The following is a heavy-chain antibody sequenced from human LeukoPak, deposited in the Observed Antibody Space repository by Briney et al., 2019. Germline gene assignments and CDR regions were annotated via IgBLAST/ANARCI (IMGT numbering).Heavy chain of an antibody. Sequence: GPLRLSCAASGFIFSSYAMSWVRQAPGKGLEWVSYGGSGGSTYYADSVKGRFTVSRDNSKSTLYLQMNSLTAEDTAVYYCAKMRGQYYHSYYMDAWGKGTTVTVSS. J-gene: IGHJ6*03. CDR3: AKMRGQYYHSYYMDA. V-gene: IGHV3-23*01. CDR1: GFIFSSYA. CDR2: GGSGGST.